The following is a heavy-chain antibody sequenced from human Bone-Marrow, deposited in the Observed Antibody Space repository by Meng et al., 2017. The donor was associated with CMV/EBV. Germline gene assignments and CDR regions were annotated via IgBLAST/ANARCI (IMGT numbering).Heavy chain of an antibody. J-gene: IGHJ2*01. D-gene: IGHD6-13*01. CDR2: IYWTDDK. CDR1: VFALSTSGVG. Sequence: HITLKESGPMLMRPTKTLSLICPFSVFALSTSGVGVGWIRQPPGKALEWLALIYWTDDKRYSPSLKSRLTITKDTSKNQVVLTMTNMDPVDTATYYCAHRKSSSSWFLDWYFDLWGRGTLVTVSS. V-gene: IGHV2-5*01. CDR3: AHRKSSSSWFLDWYFDL.